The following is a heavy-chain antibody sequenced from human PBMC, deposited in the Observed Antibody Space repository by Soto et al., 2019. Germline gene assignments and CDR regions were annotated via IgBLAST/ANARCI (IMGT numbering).Heavy chain of an antibody. J-gene: IGHJ5*02. Sequence: ASVTVSCKASGYTFTSYGISWVRQAPGQGLEWMGWMNPNSGNTGYAQKFQGRVTMTRNTSISTAYMELSSLRSEDTAVYYCARGSKGSSWYAYWFDPWGQGTLVTVSS. CDR2: MNPNSGNT. D-gene: IGHD6-13*01. CDR1: GYTFTSYG. CDR3: ARGSKGSSWYAYWFDP. V-gene: IGHV1-8*02.